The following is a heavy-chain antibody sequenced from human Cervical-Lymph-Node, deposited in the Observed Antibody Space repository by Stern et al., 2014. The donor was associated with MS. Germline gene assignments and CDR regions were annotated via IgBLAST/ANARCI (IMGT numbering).Heavy chain of an antibody. V-gene: IGHV3-30*03. CDR1: GFTFSSYG. CDR3: ARDYEDTSMLFDH. J-gene: IGHJ4*02. D-gene: IGHD2-8*01. Sequence: VQLVESGGAVVQPGRSLRLSCAASGFTFSSYGMHWVRQAPGKGLEWVTVSSYDGNRKYYAASVKGRFTISRDNSKNTLHLQMNSVTPDDTAIYYCARDYEDTSMLFDHWGQGTLVTGSS. CDR2: SSYDGNRK.